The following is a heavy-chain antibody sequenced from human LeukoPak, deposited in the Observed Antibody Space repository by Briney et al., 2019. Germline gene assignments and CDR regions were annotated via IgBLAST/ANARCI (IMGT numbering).Heavy chain of an antibody. CDR3: ARSNGGNFNS. Sequence: PGGSLRLSCAASAFTFSSYAMHWVRQAPGKGLEWVAVISYDGNNEYYADSVKGRFTISRDNSKNTLYLQMNSLRPKDTALYYCARSNGGNFNSWGQGTLVTVSS. J-gene: IGHJ4*02. CDR2: ISYDGNNE. CDR1: AFTFSSYA. D-gene: IGHD2-8*01. V-gene: IGHV3-30*04.